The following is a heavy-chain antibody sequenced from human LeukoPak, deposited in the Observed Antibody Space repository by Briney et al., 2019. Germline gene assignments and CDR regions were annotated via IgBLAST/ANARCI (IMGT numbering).Heavy chain of an antibody. CDR1: GFTFNDAW. V-gene: IGHV3-15*04. Sequence: GGSLRLSCAASGFTFNDAWMNWVRQAPGKGLEWVGRIESEAGGGTTDYAAPVKARFSISRDDSQNTLYLQMNNLKMEDTAVYYCTTNDAFDIWGQGTMVTVFS. J-gene: IGHJ3*02. CDR2: IESEAGGGTT. CDR3: TTNDAFDI.